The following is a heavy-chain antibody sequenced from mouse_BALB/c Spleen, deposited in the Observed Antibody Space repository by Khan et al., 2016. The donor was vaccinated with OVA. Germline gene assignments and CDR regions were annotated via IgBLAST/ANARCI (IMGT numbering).Heavy chain of an antibody. D-gene: IGHD2-1*01. CDR2: ISSGSSTI. J-gene: IGHJ1*01. Sequence: EVQGVESGGGLVQPGGSRKLSCVVSGFTFSSFGMHWVRQAPKKGLEWVAYISSGSSTIYYVDTVKGRFTISRDNPKNTLFLQMTSLRSEDTAMYYCARSGGKFLWYFDVWGAGTSVTVSS. CDR1: GFTFSSFG. V-gene: IGHV5-17*02. CDR3: ARSGGKFLWYFDV.